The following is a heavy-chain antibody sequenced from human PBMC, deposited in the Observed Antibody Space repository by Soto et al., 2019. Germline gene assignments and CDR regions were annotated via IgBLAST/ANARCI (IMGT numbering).Heavy chain of an antibody. CDR2: ISAYNGNT. D-gene: IGHD6-13*01. J-gene: IGHJ6*02. Sequence: GASVKVSCKASGYTFTGYGISWVRQAPGQGLEWMGWISAYNGNTNYAQKLQGRVTMTTDTSTSTAYMELRSLRSDDTAVYYCAREGGPWYSSSWYGMDVWGQGTTVTVSS. CDR3: AREGGPWYSSSWYGMDV. CDR1: GYTFTGYG. V-gene: IGHV1-18*04.